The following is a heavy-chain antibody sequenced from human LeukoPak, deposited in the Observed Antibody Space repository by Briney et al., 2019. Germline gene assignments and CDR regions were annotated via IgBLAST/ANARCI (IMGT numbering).Heavy chain of an antibody. Sequence: PSETLSLTCTVSGGSISSSSHYWGWIRQPPGKGLEWIGYIYYSGSTNYNPSLKSRVTISVDTSKNQFSLKLSSVTAADTAVYYCARANYYDSSGPNWFDPWGQGTLVTVSS. CDR3: ARANYYDSSGPNWFDP. J-gene: IGHJ5*02. D-gene: IGHD3-22*01. CDR2: IYYSGST. CDR1: GGSISSSSHY. V-gene: IGHV4-61*05.